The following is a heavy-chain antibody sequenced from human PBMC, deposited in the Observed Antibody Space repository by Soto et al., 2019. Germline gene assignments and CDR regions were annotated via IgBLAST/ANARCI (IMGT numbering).Heavy chain of an antibody. D-gene: IGHD5-18*01. CDR1: GGSFSGYY. CDR2: INHSGST. Sequence: SETLSLTCAVYGGSFSGYYWSWIRQPPGKGLEWIGEINHSGSTNYNPSLKSRVTRSVDTSKNQFSLKLSSVTAADTAVYYCARGPRLNTAMVKGRNYYYGMDVWGQGTTVTVSS. CDR3: ARGPRLNTAMVKGRNYYYGMDV. J-gene: IGHJ6*02. V-gene: IGHV4-34*01.